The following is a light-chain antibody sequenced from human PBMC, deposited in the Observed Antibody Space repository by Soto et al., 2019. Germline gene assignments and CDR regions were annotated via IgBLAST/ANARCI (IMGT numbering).Light chain of an antibody. V-gene: IGLV2-11*01. CDR2: DVI. Sequence: QSALTQPRSVSGSPGQSVTISCTGTSSDVGDYNFVSWYQQHPDKAPKLMIYDVIKRPSGVPGRFSGSKSGNTASLTISGLQADDEADYYCCSYAGSYTYVFGTGTKLTVL. J-gene: IGLJ1*01. CDR3: CSYAGSYTYV. CDR1: SSDVGDYNF.